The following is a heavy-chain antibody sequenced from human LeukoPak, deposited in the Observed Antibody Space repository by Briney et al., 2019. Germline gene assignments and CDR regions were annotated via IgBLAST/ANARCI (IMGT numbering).Heavy chain of an antibody. CDR3: ARPTDSSGYALDY. V-gene: IGHV5-51*01. CDR1: GYSFTSYW. D-gene: IGHD3-22*01. CDR2: IYPGGSDT. Sequence: KGGESLKISCKGSGYSFTSYWIGWVRQMPGKGLEWMGIIYPGGSDTRYSPSFQGQVTISADKSISTAYLQWSSLKASDTAMYYCARPTDSSGYALDYWGQGTLVTVSS. J-gene: IGHJ4*02.